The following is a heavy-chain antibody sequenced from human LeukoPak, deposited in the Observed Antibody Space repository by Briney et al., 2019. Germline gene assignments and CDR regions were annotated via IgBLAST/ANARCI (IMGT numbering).Heavy chain of an antibody. CDR3: AKDVCTSPRCLLYFDS. CDR2: ISGFNT. D-gene: IGHD2-8*01. J-gene: IGHJ4*02. Sequence: GSLRLSCTTSGFAFSNYAMNRVRQAPGKGPEWVSGISGFNTYYADSVKGRFTIFRDNSKNVLYLQMDRLRAEDTAVYSCAKDVCTSPRCLLYFDSWGQGTLVTVSS. CDR1: GFAFSNYA. V-gene: IGHV3-23*01.